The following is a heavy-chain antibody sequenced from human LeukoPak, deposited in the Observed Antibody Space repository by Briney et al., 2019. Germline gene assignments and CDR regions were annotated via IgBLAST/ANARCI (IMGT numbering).Heavy chain of an antibody. CDR3: ATLPVTTRYPGAY. J-gene: IGHJ4*02. D-gene: IGHD4-4*01. V-gene: IGHV4-4*07. Sequence: SETLSLTCTVSGGSISSYYWSWIRQPVGKGLEWIGRIYTSGSTNYNPSLKSRVTMSVDTSKNQFSLKLSSVTAADTAVYYCATLPVTTRYPGAYWGQGTLVTVSS. CDR2: IYTSGST. CDR1: GGSISSYY.